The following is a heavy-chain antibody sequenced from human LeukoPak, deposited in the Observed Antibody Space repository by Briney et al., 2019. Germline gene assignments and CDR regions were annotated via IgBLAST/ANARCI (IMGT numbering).Heavy chain of an antibody. D-gene: IGHD3-22*01. J-gene: IGHJ4*02. V-gene: IGHV1-69*04. CDR3: ATTNDGGGYQWGDFFDF. CDR2: IIPNLGTA. Sequence: SVKVSCKASGGTSNSHAISWVRQAPGQGLEWMGRIIPNLGTANRAQNFQDRVTLTADKSTNTAYMELTSLTSDDTAVYYCATTNDGGGYQWGDFFDFWGQGTLVTVSS. CDR1: GGTSNSHA.